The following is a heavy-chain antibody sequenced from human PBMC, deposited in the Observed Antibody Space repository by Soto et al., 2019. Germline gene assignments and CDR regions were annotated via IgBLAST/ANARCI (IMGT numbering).Heavy chain of an antibody. CDR3: ARGLISGSHYSGGWYYFDS. J-gene: IGHJ4*02. CDR2: IYHSVST. D-gene: IGHD1-26*01. V-gene: IGHV4-30-2*01. Sequence: PSETLSLTCAVSGGSISSGGYSWSWIRQPPGKGLECIGYIYHSVSTYYNPSLKSRVTISVDRSKNQFSLELSPVTAADTAVYYCARGLISGSHYSGGWYYFDSWGQGTQVTVSS. CDR1: GGSISSGGYS.